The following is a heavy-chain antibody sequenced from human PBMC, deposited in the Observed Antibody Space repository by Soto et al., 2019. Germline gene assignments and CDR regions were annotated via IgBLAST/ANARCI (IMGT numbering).Heavy chain of an antibody. D-gene: IGHD3-10*01. CDR3: AKALYGGFTY. Sequence: EVRLLESGGGLVQPGGSLRLSCAASGFTFSVYAMSWVRQAPGKGLEWVSGISGSGDSTHYADSVKGRFTVSRDNSRSMLYLQTNSLRAEDTAIYSGAKALYGGFTYWGQGTLVTVSS. CDR2: ISGSGDST. CDR1: GFTFSVYA. V-gene: IGHV3-23*01. J-gene: IGHJ4*02.